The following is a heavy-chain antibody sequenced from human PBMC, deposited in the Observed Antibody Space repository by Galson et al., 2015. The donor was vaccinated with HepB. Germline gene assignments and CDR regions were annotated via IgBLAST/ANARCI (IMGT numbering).Heavy chain of an antibody. CDR2: INPSGGTT. Sequence: SVKVSCKASGYTFTSYYLHWVRQAPGQGLEWMGMINPSGGTTNYAQKLQGRITVTRDTSTNTVYMELSSLGSEDTAIYYCTRDSLGNYQFDYWGQGTLVTVSS. V-gene: IGHV1-46*01. CDR1: GYTFTSYY. D-gene: IGHD1-7*01. CDR3: TRDSLGNYQFDY. J-gene: IGHJ4*02.